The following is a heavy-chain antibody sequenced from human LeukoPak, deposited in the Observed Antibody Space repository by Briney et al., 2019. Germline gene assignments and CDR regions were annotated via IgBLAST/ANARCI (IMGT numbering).Heavy chain of an antibody. Sequence: PSETLSLTCTVSGGSISSSSYYWSWVRQPPGKGLEWIGEIYHSGSTNYNPSLKSRVIISVDKSKNQFSLNLTSVTAADTAVYYCARREGELRYFDWLTPRDWGQGTLVTVSS. CDR3: ARREGELRYFDWLTPRD. V-gene: IGHV4-39*07. CDR2: IYHSGST. J-gene: IGHJ4*02. CDR1: GGSISSSSYY. D-gene: IGHD3-9*01.